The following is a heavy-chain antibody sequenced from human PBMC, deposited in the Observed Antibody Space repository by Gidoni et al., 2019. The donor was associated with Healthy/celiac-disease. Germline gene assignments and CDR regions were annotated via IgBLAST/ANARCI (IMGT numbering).Heavy chain of an antibody. J-gene: IGHJ4*02. CDR1: GFTFSSYS. CDR2: ISSSSSYI. Sequence: EVQLVESGGGLVKPGGSLRLSCAASGFTFSSYSMNWVRQAPGKGLEWVSSISSSSSYIYYADSVKGRFTISRDNAKNSLYLQMNSLRAEDTAVYYCARDEDYYDSSGYLGYWGQGTLVTVSS. V-gene: IGHV3-21*01. CDR3: ARDEDYYDSSGYLGY. D-gene: IGHD3-22*01.